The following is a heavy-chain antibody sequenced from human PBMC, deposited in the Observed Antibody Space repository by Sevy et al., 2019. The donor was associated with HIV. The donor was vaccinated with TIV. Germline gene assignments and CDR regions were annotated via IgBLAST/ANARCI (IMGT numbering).Heavy chain of an antibody. CDR2: INPNSGGT. V-gene: IGHV1-2*02. CDR1: GYTFTGYY. J-gene: IGHJ5*02. D-gene: IGHD3-9*01. Sequence: ASVKVSCKASGYTFTGYYMHWVRQAPGQGLAWMGWINPNSGGTNYAQKFQGRVTMTRDTSISTAYMELSRLRSDDTAVYYCARDLLANVLRYFDWSQRFDPWGQGTLVTVSS. CDR3: ARDLLANVLRYFDWSQRFDP.